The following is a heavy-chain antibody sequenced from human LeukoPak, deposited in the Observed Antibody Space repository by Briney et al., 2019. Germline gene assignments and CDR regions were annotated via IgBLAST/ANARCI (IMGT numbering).Heavy chain of an antibody. CDR2: INHSGST. J-gene: IGHJ4*02. D-gene: IGHD3-9*01. CDR3: ARGHVLRYFDWLSQFDY. Sequence: SETLSLTCAVYGGSFSGYYWSWIRQPPGKGLEWIGEINHSGSTNYNPSLKSRVTISVDTSKNQFSLKLSSVTAADTAVYYCARGHVLRYFDWLSQFDYWGQGNPGHRLL. V-gene: IGHV4-34*01. CDR1: GGSFSGYY.